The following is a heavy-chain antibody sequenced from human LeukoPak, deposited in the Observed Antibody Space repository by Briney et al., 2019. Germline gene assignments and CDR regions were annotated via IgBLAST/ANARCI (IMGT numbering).Heavy chain of an antibody. CDR2: IKSDGSIT. V-gene: IGHV3-74*01. CDR3: ARDRYSAGDY. J-gene: IGHJ4*02. D-gene: IGHD2-21*01. CDR1: GFTFSGYW. Sequence: GGSLRLSCAASGFTFSGYWMQWVRQAPGKGLVWVSRIKSDGSITTYADSVEGRFTISRDNAKNTLYLQMNSLRAEDTAVYYRARDRYSAGDYWGQGTLVTVSS.